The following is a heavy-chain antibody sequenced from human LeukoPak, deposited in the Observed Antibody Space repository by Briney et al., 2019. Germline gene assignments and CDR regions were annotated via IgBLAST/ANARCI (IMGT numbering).Heavy chain of an antibody. CDR3: AREVKPYGDYDGGLGY. D-gene: IGHD4-17*01. Sequence: PGGSLRLSCAASGFTFSLYSMAWVRQAPGKGLEWVSSISSSSSYIYYADSVKGRFTISRDNAKNSLYLQMNSLRAEDTAVYYCAREVKPYGDYDGGLGYWGQGTLVTVSS. V-gene: IGHV3-21*01. CDR2: ISSSSSYI. J-gene: IGHJ4*02. CDR1: GFTFSLYS.